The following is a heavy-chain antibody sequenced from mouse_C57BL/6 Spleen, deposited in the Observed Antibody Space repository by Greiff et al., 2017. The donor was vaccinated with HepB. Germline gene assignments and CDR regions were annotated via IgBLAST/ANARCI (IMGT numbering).Heavy chain of an antibody. J-gene: IGHJ4*01. V-gene: IGHV2-5*01. CDR3: AKGDSSGYDYAMDY. D-gene: IGHD3-2*02. CDR1: GFSLTSYG. CDR2: IWRGGST. Sequence: VKLVESGPGLVQPSQSLSITCTVSGFSLTSYGVHWVRQSPGKGLEWLGVIWRGGSTDYNAAFMSRLSITKDNSKSQVFFKMNSLQADDTAIYYCAKGDSSGYDYAMDYWGQGTSVTVSS.